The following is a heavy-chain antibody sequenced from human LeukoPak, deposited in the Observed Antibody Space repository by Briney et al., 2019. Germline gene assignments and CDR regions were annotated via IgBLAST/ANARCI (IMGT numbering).Heavy chain of an antibody. CDR2: ISSNGGST. J-gene: IGHJ4*02. Sequence: GGSLRLSCAASGFTFSSYAMHWVRQAPGKGLEYVSAISSNGGSTYYANSVKGRFTSSRDNSKNTLYLQMGSLRAEDMAVYYCARERDYEWDYWGQGTLVTVSS. CDR3: ARERDYEWDY. V-gene: IGHV3-64*01. CDR1: GFTFSSYA. D-gene: IGHD3-22*01.